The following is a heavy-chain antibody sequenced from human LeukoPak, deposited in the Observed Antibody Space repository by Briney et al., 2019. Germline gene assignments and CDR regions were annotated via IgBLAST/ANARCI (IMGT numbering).Heavy chain of an antibody. CDR2: IYSGGST. J-gene: IGHJ4*02. CDR3: ARGVDYYDSSGYYY. CDR1: GFTVSSNY. V-gene: IGHV3-66*01. Sequence: GRSMRLSCAASGFTVSSNYMSWVRQAPGKGLEWVSVIYSGGSTYYAGSVKGRFTITRDNSKNTLYLQMNSLRAEDTAVYYCARGVDYYDSSGYYYWGQGTLVTVSS. D-gene: IGHD3-22*01.